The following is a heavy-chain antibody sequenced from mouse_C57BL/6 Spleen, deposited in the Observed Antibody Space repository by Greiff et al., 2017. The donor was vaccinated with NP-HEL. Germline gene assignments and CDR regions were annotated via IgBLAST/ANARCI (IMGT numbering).Heavy chain of an antibody. J-gene: IGHJ2*01. V-gene: IGHV14-4*01. CDR2: IDPENGDT. CDR3: REGNYRNY. CDR1: GFNIKDDY. Sequence: EVQLQQSGAELVRPGASVKLSCTASGFNIKDDYMHWVKQRPEQGLEWIGWIDPENGDTEYASKFQGKATITADISSNTAYLQLSSLTSEDTAVYYCREGNYRNYWGQGTTLTVSS. D-gene: IGHD2-1*01.